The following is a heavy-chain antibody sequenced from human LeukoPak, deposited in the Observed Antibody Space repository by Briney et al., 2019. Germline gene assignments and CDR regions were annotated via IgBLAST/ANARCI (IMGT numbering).Heavy chain of an antibody. Sequence: SGPTLVNPTQTLTLTCTFSGFSLGTSGVGVGWIRQPPGKALEWLALIYWNDDKRYSPSLKSRLTITKDTSKNQVVLTMTNMDPVDTATYYCAHSAYCSSTSCFDDAFDIWGQGTMVTVSS. CDR2: IYWNDDK. D-gene: IGHD2-2*01. CDR3: AHSAYCSSTSCFDDAFDI. CDR1: GFSLGTSGVG. V-gene: IGHV2-5*01. J-gene: IGHJ3*02.